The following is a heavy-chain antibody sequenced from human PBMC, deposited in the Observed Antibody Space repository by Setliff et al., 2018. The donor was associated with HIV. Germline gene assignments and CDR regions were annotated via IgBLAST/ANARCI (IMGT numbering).Heavy chain of an antibody. V-gene: IGHV3-30*07. Sequence: GGSLRLSCADSGFTFNSYSMHWVRQAPGKGLEWLAVISYNGGNTYYADSVKGRFTISRDNSKNTLYLQMNSLRAGDTAVYYCARDQEHIIVVSATGNMPGYLHYYYMDVWGKGSTVTVSS. D-gene: IGHD2-2*01. J-gene: IGHJ6*03. CDR3: ARDQEHIIVVSATGNMPGYLHYYYMDV. CDR2: ISYNGGNT. CDR1: GFTFNSYS.